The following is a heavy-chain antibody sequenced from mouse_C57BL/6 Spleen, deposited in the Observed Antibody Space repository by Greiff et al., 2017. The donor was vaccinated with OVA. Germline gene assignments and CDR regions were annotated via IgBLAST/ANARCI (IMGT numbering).Heavy chain of an antibody. Sequence: EVQLQESGPGLVKPSQSLSLTCSVTGYSITSGYYWNWIRQFPGNKLEWMGYISYDGSNNYNPSLKNRISITRDTSKNQFFLKLNSVTTEDTATYYCARAGGKGVFDYWGQGTTLTVSS. CDR3: ARAGGKGVFDY. J-gene: IGHJ2*01. V-gene: IGHV3-6*01. D-gene: IGHD1-3*01. CDR2: ISYDGSN. CDR1: GYSITSGYY.